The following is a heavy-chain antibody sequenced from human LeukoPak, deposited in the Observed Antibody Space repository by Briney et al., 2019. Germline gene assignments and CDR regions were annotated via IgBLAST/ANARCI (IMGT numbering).Heavy chain of an antibody. CDR1: GYSFTSYW. CDR3: ARLGVAGTENFDY. J-gene: IGHJ4*02. D-gene: IGHD6-19*01. CDR2: IYPGDSDT. V-gene: IGHV5-51*01. Sequence: GESLKISCKGSGYSFTSYWIGWVRQMPGKGLEWMGIIYPGDSDTRYSPSFQGRVTISADKSISTAYLQWSGLKASDTAMYYCARLGVAGTENFDYWGQGTLVTVSS.